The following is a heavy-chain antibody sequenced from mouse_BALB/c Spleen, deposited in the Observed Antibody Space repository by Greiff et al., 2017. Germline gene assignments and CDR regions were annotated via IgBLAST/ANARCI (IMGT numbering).Heavy chain of an antibody. CDR1: GFAFSSYD. CDR3: ARHKLTGKGYFDV. V-gene: IGHV5-12-1*01. J-gene: IGHJ1*01. CDR2: ISSGGGST. D-gene: IGHD4-1*01. Sequence: DVKLVESGGGLVKPGGSLKLSCAASGFAFSSYDMSWVRQTPEKRLEWVAYISSGGGSTYYPDTVKGRFTISRDNAKNTLYLQMSSLKSEDTAMYYCARHKLTGKGYFDVWGAGTTVTVSS.